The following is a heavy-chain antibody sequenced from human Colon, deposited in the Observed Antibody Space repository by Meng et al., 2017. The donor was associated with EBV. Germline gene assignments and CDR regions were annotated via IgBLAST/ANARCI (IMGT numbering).Heavy chain of an antibody. Sequence: QGQLQQWGAGLVKPSETLSLTCGVYGGSLSGYYWSWIRQTPGKGLEWIGEINHSGTINYNPSLRSRVTISVDRSNNQFSLRLSSVTAADTAVYYCARGGGVIKGLVTWFDPWGQGTVVTVSS. CDR1: GGSLSGYY. CDR2: INHSGTI. CDR3: ARGGGVIKGLVTWFDP. V-gene: IGHV4-34*01. D-gene: IGHD2-8*01. J-gene: IGHJ5*02.